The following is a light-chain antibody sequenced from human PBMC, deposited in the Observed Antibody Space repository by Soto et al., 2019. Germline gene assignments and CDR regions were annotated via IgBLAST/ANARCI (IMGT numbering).Light chain of an antibody. J-gene: IGLJ2*01. Sequence: SYELTQPPSVSVAPGETARSTCGGNNIGSKSVHWYQQRPGQAPVLVIYYDSGRPSGIPERFSGSNSGNTATLTINRVEAGDEADYYCQVWDSGRDHVVFGGGTKVTVL. CDR2: YDS. CDR3: QVWDSGRDHVV. V-gene: IGLV3-21*04. CDR1: NIGSKS.